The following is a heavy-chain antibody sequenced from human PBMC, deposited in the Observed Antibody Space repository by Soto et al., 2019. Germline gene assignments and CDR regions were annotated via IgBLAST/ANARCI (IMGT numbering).Heavy chain of an antibody. D-gene: IGHD1-1*01. Sequence: RWESLKISCQGSGYSFTSYWISWVRQMPGKGLEWMGRIDPSDSYTNYSPSFQGHVTISADKSISTAYLQWSSLKASDTAMYYCARTTVDGTTWVDYWGQGTLVTVSS. CDR1: GYSFTSYW. V-gene: IGHV5-10-1*01. J-gene: IGHJ4*02. CDR2: IDPSDSYT. CDR3: ARTTVDGTTWVDY.